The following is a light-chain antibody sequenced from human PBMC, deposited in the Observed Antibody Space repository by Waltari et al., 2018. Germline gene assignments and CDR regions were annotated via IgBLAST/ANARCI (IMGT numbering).Light chain of an antibody. J-gene: IGKJ4*01. CDR1: HNIDKW. Sequence: DIEMTQSPSTLSASVGDRVTLTCRASHNIDKWLAWYQQKPGETPKLLIYKASTLASGVPSRFSGSGSGTEFTLTISSLQSDDSATYYCQQYTTFSLHFGRGTKVEI. V-gene: IGKV1-5*03. CDR2: KAS. CDR3: QQYTTFSLH.